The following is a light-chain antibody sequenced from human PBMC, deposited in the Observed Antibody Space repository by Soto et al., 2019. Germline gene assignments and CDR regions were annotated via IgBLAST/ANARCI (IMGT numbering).Light chain of an antibody. CDR1: QTVRSH. CDR2: GES. J-gene: IGKJ4*01. CDR3: QQYNNWPLT. V-gene: IGKV3-15*01. Sequence: VVMTHSPVTLSLSPGERATLSCRASQTVRSHLAWFQQKPGQAPRLLIYGESTRATGVPARFSGSGSGTEFTLIISSLQSEDFAVYYCQQYNNWPLTFGGGTKVDIK.